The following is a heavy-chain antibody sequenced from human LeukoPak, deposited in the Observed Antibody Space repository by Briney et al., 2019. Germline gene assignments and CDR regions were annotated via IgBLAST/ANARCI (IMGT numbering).Heavy chain of an antibody. CDR1: GFTFSSYA. D-gene: IGHD3-22*01. J-gene: IGHJ4*02. Sequence: PGGSLRLSCAASGFTFSSYAMSWIRQAPGKGLEWVSYISSSGSTIYYADSVKGRFTISRDNAKNSLYLQMNSLRAEDTAVYYCARDYYYASSGYYYYWGQGTLVTVSS. V-gene: IGHV3-11*01. CDR2: ISSSGSTI. CDR3: ARDYYYASSGYYYY.